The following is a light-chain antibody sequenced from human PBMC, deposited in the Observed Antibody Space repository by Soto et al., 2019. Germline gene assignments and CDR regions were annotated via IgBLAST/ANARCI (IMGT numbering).Light chain of an antibody. J-gene: IGLJ2*01. CDR2: GNS. Sequence: QSVLTQPPSVSGAPGQRVTISCTGSSSNIGAGYDVHWYRQLPGTAPKLLIYGNSNRPSGVPHRFSGSKSGTSASLAITGLHGEDEADDACQSYDSSQSGNVVFGGGTKLTVL. CDR3: QSYDSSQSGNVV. CDR1: SSNIGAGYD. V-gene: IGLV1-40*01.